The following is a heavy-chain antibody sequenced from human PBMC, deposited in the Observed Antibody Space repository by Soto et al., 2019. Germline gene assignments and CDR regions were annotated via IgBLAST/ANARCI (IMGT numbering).Heavy chain of an antibody. J-gene: IGHJ3*02. CDR3: AREIVEVPAATWGDAFDI. V-gene: IGHV1-69*01. CDR2: FIPIFGTA. D-gene: IGHD2-2*01. CDR1: GGTFSSYA. Sequence: QVQLVQSGAEVKKPGSSVKVSCKASGGTFSSYAISWVRQAPGQGLELMGGFIPIFGTATYAQKFQGRVTITADESTSIGYMELSSLISEDTAVYYCAREIVEVPAATWGDAFDIWGQGTMVTVSS.